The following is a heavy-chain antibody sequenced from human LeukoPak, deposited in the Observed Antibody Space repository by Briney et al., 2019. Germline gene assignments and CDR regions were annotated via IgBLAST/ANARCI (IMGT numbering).Heavy chain of an antibody. CDR1: GGSINSGSYY. D-gene: IGHD1-26*01. V-gene: IGHV4-39*01. J-gene: IGHJ4*02. CDR3: ARQGLWELPTFDS. CDR2: VYYSGST. Sequence: SETLSLTCTVSGGSINSGSYYWGYIRQPPQKGLEWIGSVYYSGSTYYNPSLKSRVTISVDTSKNQFSLKLSSVTAADTAVYYCARQGLWELPTFDSWGQGTLVSVSS.